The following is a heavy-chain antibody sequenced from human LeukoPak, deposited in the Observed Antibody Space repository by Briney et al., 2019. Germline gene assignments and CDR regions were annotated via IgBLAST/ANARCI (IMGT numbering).Heavy chain of an antibody. CDR2: IKQDGSDI. J-gene: IGHJ4*02. CDR1: GFSFSTYW. D-gene: IGHD3-16*01. V-gene: IGHV3-7*01. Sequence: GGSLRLSCAASGFSFSTYWMSWVRQAPGKGLGWVANIKQDGSDIYYVDSVKGRFIISRDNAKNSLYLQMSSLRAEDTAVYYCTRGGRLHPQSPYWGQGTLVTVSS. CDR3: TRGGRLHPQSPY.